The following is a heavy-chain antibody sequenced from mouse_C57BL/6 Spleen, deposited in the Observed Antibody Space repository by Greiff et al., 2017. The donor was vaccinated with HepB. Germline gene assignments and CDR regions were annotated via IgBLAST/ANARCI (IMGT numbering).Heavy chain of an antibody. J-gene: IGHJ4*01. CDR3: ARSYDGFHMDY. V-gene: IGHV1-26*01. Sequence: EVQLQQSGPELVKPGASVKISCKASGYTFTDYYMNWVKQSHGKSLEWIGDINPNNGGTSYNQKFKGKATLTVDKSSSTAYMELRSLTSEDSAVYYCARSYDGFHMDYWGQGTSVTVSS. CDR1: GYTFTDYY. D-gene: IGHD2-3*01. CDR2: INPNNGGT.